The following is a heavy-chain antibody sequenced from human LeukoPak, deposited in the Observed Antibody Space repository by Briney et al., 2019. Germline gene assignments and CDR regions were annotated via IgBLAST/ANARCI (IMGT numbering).Heavy chain of an antibody. Sequence: GGSLRLSCAASGFTFSSYAMHWVRRAPGKGLEWVAVISYDGSNKYYADSVKGRFTISRDNSKNTLYLQMNSLRAEDTAVYYCARDDGSGSYYFDYWGQGTLVTVSS. CDR3: ARDDGSGSYYFDY. CDR2: ISYDGSNK. CDR1: GFTFSSYA. D-gene: IGHD3-10*01. J-gene: IGHJ4*02. V-gene: IGHV3-30-3*01.